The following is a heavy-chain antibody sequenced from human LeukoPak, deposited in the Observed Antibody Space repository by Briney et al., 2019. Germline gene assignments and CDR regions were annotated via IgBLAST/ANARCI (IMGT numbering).Heavy chain of an antibody. CDR1: GYTFTSYY. Sequence: ASVEVSCKASGYTFTSYYMHWVRQAPGQGLEWMGIINPSGGSTSYAQKFQGRVTMTRDTSTSTVYMELSSLRSEDTAVYYCAREGSSGNWFDPWGQGTLVTVSS. D-gene: IGHD3-10*01. V-gene: IGHV1-46*01. J-gene: IGHJ5*02. CDR3: AREGSSGNWFDP. CDR2: INPSGGST.